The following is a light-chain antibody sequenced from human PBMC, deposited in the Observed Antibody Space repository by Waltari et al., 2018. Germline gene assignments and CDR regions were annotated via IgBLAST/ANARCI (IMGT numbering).Light chain of an antibody. V-gene: IGKV3-15*01. J-gene: IGKJ2*01. CDR3: QQYNNWPPYT. Sequence: ETVMTQSPATLSVSPGERATLSCRASPSVSSNLAWYQQKPGQAPRLLIYGASTRATGIPARFSGSGSGTEFTLTISSLQSEDFAVYYCQQYNNWPPYTFGQGTKLEIK. CDR1: PSVSSN. CDR2: GAS.